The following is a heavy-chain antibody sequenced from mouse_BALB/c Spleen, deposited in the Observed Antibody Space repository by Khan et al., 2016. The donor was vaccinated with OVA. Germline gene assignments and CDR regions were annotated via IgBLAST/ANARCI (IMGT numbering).Heavy chain of an antibody. D-gene: IGHD4-1*02. CDR3: ARPTNGDGGAY. Sequence: EVQLVESGGGLVKPGGSLKLSCAASGFTFSSYAMSWVRQTPEKRLEWVATISSGGSYTYYPDSVKGRFTISRDNAKNTLYLQMRSLRSEDTAMYYWARPTNGDGGAYWGQGTLGTVSA. V-gene: IGHV5-9-3*01. CDR2: ISSGGSYT. CDR1: GFTFSSYA. J-gene: IGHJ3*01.